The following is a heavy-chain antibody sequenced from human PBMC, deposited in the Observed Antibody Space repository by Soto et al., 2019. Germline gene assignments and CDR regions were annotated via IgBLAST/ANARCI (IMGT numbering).Heavy chain of an antibody. CDR1: GFTFSNYG. J-gene: IGHJ4*02. V-gene: IGHV3-23*01. CDR2: TSGSGGTT. D-gene: IGHD3-10*01. CDR3: AKDLGYDGSGIEI. Sequence: EVQLLESGGGLLQPGGSLRLSCAVSGFTFSNYGMSWVRQAPGKGLEWVAATSGSGGTTYYADSVKGRFTISRDNSKNTLYVQINSLRADDTAVYYCAKDLGYDGSGIEIWGQGTLVTVS.